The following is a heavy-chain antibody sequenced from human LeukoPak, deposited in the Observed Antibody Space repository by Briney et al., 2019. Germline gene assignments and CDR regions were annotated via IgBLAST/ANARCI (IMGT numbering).Heavy chain of an antibody. CDR1: GFTFNRYW. CDR3: TRNSGWYGLS. D-gene: IGHD6-19*01. CDR2: IKQDGSAK. J-gene: IGHJ1*01. Sequence: GGSLRLSCAASGFTFNRYWMSWVRQAPGKELQWVANIKQDGSAKYYVDSVKGRFTISRDNANNTLFLHLNSLRGEDTAVYYCTRNSGWYGLSWGQGTLVTVSS. V-gene: IGHV3-7*03.